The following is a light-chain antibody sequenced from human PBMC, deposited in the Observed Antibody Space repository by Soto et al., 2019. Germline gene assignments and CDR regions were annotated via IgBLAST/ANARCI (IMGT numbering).Light chain of an antibody. J-gene: IGLJ1*01. CDR3: SSYTSSSTYV. Sequence: QSVLTRPASVSGSPGQSIAISCTGASSDVGDYNYVSWYQHHPGKAPKLLIYEVNNRPSGVSDRFSGSKSDNVASLTISWLQAEDEADYYCSSYTSSSTYVFGTGTKVTVL. CDR2: EVN. CDR1: SSDVGDYNY. V-gene: IGLV2-14*01.